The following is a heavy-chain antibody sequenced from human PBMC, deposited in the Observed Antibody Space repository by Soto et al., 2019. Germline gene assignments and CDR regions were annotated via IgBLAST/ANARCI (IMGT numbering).Heavy chain of an antibody. CDR2: ISYDGSNK. CDR1: GFTFSSYG. CDR3: AKGGPYWYFAL. V-gene: IGHV3-30*18. Sequence: QVQLVESGGGVVQPGRSLRLSCAASGFTFSSYGMHWVRQAPGKGLEWVAVISYDGSNKYYADSVKGRFTISRDNSKNTLYLQMNSLRAEDTAVYYCAKGGPYWYFALWGRGTLVTVSS. J-gene: IGHJ2*01.